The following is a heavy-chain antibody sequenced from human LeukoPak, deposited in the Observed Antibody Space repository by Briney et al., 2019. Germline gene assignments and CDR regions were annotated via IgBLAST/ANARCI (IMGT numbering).Heavy chain of an antibody. D-gene: IGHD2-21*02. CDR2: ISGSGDST. V-gene: IGHV3-23*01. J-gene: IGHJ5*02. CDR3: ARLRPPDWFDP. CDR1: GFTFSTYA. Sequence: GGSLRLSCAASGFTFSTYAVNWVRQAPGKGLEWVSTISGSGDSTYYADSVKGRFTISRDNSKDTLYLQMSSVRVDDTAVYYCARLRPPDWFDPWGQGTLVTVSS.